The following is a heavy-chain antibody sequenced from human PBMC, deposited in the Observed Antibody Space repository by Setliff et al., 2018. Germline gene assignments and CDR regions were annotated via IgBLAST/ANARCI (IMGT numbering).Heavy chain of an antibody. Sequence: KPSETLSLTCAVSGYSISSGYYWGWIRQPPGKGLEWIGSIYHSGSTYYNPSLKSRVTISVNTSKNQFSLKLSSVTAADTAVYYCARLRSSVRALQPVDYWGQGTLVTVSS. V-gene: IGHV4-38-2*01. D-gene: IGHD3-10*01. CDR3: ARLRSSVRALQPVDY. CDR2: IYHSGST. CDR1: GYSISSGYY. J-gene: IGHJ4*02.